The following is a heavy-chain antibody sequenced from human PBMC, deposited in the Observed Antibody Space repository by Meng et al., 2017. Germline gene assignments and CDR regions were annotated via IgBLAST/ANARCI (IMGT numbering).Heavy chain of an antibody. CDR1: GFNFSDDL. J-gene: IGHJ4*02. V-gene: IGHV3-15*01. CDR2: IKSNTDGGTA. Sequence: EVRLVESEGILVNPWGSIQLSCATVGFNFSDDLMSWVRQAPGKGLEWVGRIKSNTDGGTAEYAAPVTGRFTISRDDSKSTLYLQMSGLRIDDTGVYYCTWDDKAVSDYWGQGTLVTVSS. D-gene: IGHD3-9*01. CDR3: TWDDKAVSDY.